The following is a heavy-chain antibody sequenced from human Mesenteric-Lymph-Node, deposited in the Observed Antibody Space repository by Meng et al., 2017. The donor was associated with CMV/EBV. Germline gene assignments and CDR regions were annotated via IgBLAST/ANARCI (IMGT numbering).Heavy chain of an antibody. V-gene: IGHV3-23*03. J-gene: IGHJ3*02. CDR1: GFTFISYA. D-gene: IGHD3-3*01. CDR2: IYADGTSR. CDR3: AKSPLSRSLYGVFDI. Sequence: GGSLRLSCAASGFTFISYAMSWVRRAPGKGLEWVSVIYADGTSRYYTGSVKGRFSISRDNSKSTLYLQMDSLRAEDTAVYYCAKSPLSRSLYGVFDIWGQGTSVTVSS.